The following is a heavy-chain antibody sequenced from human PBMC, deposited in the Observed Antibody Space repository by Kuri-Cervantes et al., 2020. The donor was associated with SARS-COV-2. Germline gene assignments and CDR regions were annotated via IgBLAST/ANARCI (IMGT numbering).Heavy chain of an antibody. J-gene: IGHJ4*02. CDR2: IYYSGST. CDR3: ARGARGVGNY. V-gene: IGHV4-39*01. CDR1: GGSISSGSLY. D-gene: IGHD3-10*01. Sequence: SETLSLTCTVSGGSISSGSLYWGWIRQPPGKGLEWIGSIYYSGSTYYNPSLKSRVTISVDTSKNQFSLKLSSVTAADTAVYYCARGARGVGNYWGQGTLVTVSS.